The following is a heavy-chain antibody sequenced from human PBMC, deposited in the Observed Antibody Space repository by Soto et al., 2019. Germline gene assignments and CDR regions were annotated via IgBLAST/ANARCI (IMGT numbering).Heavy chain of an antibody. CDR1: GFTFSHAW. Sequence: EVQLVESGGGLVKPGGSLRLSCAVSGFTFSHAWMSWVRQAPGKGPEWVGRIKSKADGVAPEYAAPVKGRFTISRDDSKNTLYLQMNSLKTEDTALYYCSTVPSGWRVADGGWGQGTLVTVSS. D-gene: IGHD3-3*01. V-gene: IGHV3-15*01. CDR3: STVPSGWRVADGG. CDR2: IKSKADGVAP. J-gene: IGHJ4*02.